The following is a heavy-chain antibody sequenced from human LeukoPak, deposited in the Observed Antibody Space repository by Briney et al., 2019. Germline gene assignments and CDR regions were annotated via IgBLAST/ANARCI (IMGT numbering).Heavy chain of an antibody. V-gene: IGHV4-39*07. D-gene: IGHD3-10*01. CDR1: GGSISSSSYY. CDR2: IYYSGST. CDR3: ARGAWYYYGSGTNWFDP. Sequence: SETLSLTCTVSGGSISSSSYYWGWIRQPPGKGLEWIGSIYYSGSTYYNPSLKSRVTISVDTSKNQFSLKLSSVTAADTAVYYCARGAWYYYGSGTNWFDPWGQGTLVTVSS. J-gene: IGHJ5*02.